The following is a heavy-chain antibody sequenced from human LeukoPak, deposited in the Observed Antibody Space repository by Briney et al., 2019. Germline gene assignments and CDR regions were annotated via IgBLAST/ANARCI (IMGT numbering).Heavy chain of an antibody. J-gene: IGHJ4*02. V-gene: IGHV3-43*02. CDR1: GFTFDDYA. CDR3: AKVPYYYDSSGYYSVDY. CDR2: ISGDGGST. D-gene: IGHD3-22*01. Sequence: GGSLRLSCAASGFTFDDYAMHWVRQAPGKGLEGVSLISGDGGSTYYADSVKGRFTISRDNSKNSLYLQMNSLRTEDTALYYCAKVPYYYDSSGYYSVDYWGQGTLVTVSS.